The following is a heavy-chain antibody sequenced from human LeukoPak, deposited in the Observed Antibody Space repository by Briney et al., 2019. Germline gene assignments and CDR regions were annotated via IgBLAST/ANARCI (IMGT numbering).Heavy chain of an antibody. J-gene: IGHJ5*02. Sequence: GASAKVSCKASGYPFTTYGFIWVRQAPGRGPEWLGWISANTGNRKAAQKFRDRLNMTTDAASQTAYMYLTSLTSDDTAMYFCARTVGNRADPWGQGSLVIVSP. D-gene: IGHD1-14*01. CDR3: ARTVGNRADP. V-gene: IGHV1-18*01. CDR2: ISANTGNR. CDR1: GYPFTTYG.